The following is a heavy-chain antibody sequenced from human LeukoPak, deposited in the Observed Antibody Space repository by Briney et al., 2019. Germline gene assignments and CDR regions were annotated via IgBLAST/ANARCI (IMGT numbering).Heavy chain of an antibody. CDR3: AIGDIVVVPAYMDV. CDR1: GYTFTSYY. D-gene: IGHD2-2*01. V-gene: IGHV1-46*01. Sequence: ASVKVSCKASGYTFTSYYMHWVRQAPGQGLEWMGIINPSGGSTSYAQKFQGRVTITADESTSTAYMELSSLRSEDTAVYYCAIGDIVVVPAYMDVWGKGTTVTISS. J-gene: IGHJ6*03. CDR2: INPSGGST.